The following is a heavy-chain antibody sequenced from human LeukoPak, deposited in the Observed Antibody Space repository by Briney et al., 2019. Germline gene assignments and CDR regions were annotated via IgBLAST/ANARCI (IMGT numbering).Heavy chain of an antibody. J-gene: IGHJ4*02. CDR1: GVPTTSYY. CDR2: IYYTGGT. V-gene: IGHV4-59*01. Sequence: SETLSLTCTVSGVPTTSYYWSWVRQSPGKALEWIGHIYYTGGTNYNPSLKSRVSISIDSSKNQFSLTLSSVTAADTAVYYCARLPRRYSTTWFFDYWGQGTLVTVSS. D-gene: IGHD6-13*01. CDR3: ARLPRRYSTTWFFDY.